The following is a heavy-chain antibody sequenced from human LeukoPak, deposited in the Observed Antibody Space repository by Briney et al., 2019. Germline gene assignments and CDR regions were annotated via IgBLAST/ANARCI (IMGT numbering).Heavy chain of an antibody. CDR3: ARDGYPDSSGYYYHY. D-gene: IGHD3-22*01. CDR1: GFTFSDYY. Sequence: GGSLRLSCAASGFTFSDYYMSWIRQAPGKGLEWVSYISSSGSTIYYADSVKGQFTISRDNAKNSLYLQMNSLRAEDTAVYYCARDGYPDSSGYYYHYWGQGTLVTVSS. J-gene: IGHJ4*02. V-gene: IGHV3-11*01. CDR2: ISSSGSTI.